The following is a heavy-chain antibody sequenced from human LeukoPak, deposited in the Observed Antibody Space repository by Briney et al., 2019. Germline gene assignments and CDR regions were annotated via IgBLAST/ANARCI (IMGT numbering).Heavy chain of an antibody. CDR1: GGSISYYY. J-gene: IGHJ2*01. CDR2: IYTTGST. CDR3: ARFAQGGAEWYFDL. D-gene: IGHD3-16*01. V-gene: IGHV4-4*07. Sequence: PSETLSLTCTVSGGSISYYYWSSSRQPAGKGLEWIGRIYTTGSTNYNPSLKSRVSISVDNSKNQFSLRLTSVTAADTAVYYCARFAQGGAEWYFDLWGRGTLVSVSS.